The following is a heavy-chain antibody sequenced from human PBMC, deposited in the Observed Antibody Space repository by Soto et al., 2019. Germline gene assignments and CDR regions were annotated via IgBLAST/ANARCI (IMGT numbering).Heavy chain of an antibody. CDR3: ACYYYDFSTASRPLYYYGMDV. V-gene: IGHV1-2*02. CDR1: GYTFTGYY. Sequence: ASVKVSCKASGYTFTGYYMHWVRQAPGQGLEWMGWINPNSGGTNYAQKFQGRVTMTRDTSISTAYMELSRLRSDDTAVYYCACYYYDFSTASRPLYYYGMDVWGQGTTVTVSS. D-gene: IGHD3-9*01. CDR2: INPNSGGT. J-gene: IGHJ6*02.